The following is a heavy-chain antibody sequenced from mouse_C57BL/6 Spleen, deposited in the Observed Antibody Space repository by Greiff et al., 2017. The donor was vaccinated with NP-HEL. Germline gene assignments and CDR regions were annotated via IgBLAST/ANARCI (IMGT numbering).Heavy chain of an antibody. V-gene: IGHV1-82*01. D-gene: IGHD1-1*01. CDR3: ARFSSSYLYAMDY. CDR2: IYPGDGDT. CDR1: GYAFSSSW. J-gene: IGHJ4*01. Sequence: VQLQESGPELVKPGASVKISCKASGYAFSSSWMNWVKQRPGKGLEWIGRIYPGDGDTNYNGKFKGKATLTADKSSSTAYMQLSSLTSEDSAVYFCARFSSSYLYAMDYWGQGTSVTVSS.